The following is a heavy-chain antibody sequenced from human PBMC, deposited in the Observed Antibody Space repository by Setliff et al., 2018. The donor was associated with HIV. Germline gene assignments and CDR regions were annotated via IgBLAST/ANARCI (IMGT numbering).Heavy chain of an antibody. D-gene: IGHD3-3*01. CDR2: IDWDDDK. Sequence: GSGPTLVHPTQTLTLTCSFSGFSLSTTGMSLSWIRQPPGKALEWLARIDWDDDKYYSTSLKTRLTISKDTSKNQVVLTMTNMDPVDTATYYCARIRRRITIFGVVTDYGMDVWGQGTTVTVSS. CDR1: GFSLSTTGMS. V-gene: IGHV2-70*11. J-gene: IGHJ6*02. CDR3: ARIRRRITIFGVVTDYGMDV.